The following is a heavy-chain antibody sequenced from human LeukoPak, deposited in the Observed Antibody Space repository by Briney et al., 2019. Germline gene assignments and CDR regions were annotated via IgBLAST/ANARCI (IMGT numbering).Heavy chain of an antibody. CDR1: GFPFSSYW. D-gene: IGHD3-10*01. CDR2: INSDGSST. Sequence: PGGPLTLFCAASGFPFSSYWMHWVRQAPGRGLVWVSRINSDGSSTSYADSVKGRFTISRDNAKNTLYLQMNSLRAEGTAVYYCAREPPEVLWFGGFDYWGQGTLVTVSS. V-gene: IGHV3-74*01. J-gene: IGHJ4*02. CDR3: AREPPEVLWFGGFDY.